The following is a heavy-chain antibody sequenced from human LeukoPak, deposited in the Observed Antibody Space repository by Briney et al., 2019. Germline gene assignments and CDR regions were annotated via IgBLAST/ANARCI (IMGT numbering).Heavy chain of an antibody. Sequence: SVKISCKASGGTFSSYAISWVRQAPGQGLEWMGGIIPIFGTANYAQKFQGRVTITADESTSTAYMELSSLRSEDTAVYYCARGKRSGSSYFDYWGQGTLVTVSS. CDR1: GGTFSSYA. V-gene: IGHV1-69*01. CDR2: IIPIFGTA. J-gene: IGHJ4*02. CDR3: ARGKRSGSSYFDY. D-gene: IGHD1-26*01.